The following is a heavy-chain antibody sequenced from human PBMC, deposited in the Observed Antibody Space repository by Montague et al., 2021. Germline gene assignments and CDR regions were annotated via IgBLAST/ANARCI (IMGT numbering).Heavy chain of an antibody. Sequence: SETLSLTCSVSGGSVNGYDWSWIRQPPGKGLEWIGYMRSSGSPNYNPSFKSRLAISIDRFRNQFSLELSFVTAADTAIYFCGRDYRGSIDYWGHGILVTVSS. CDR1: GGSVNGYD. CDR3: GRDYRGSIDY. D-gene: IGHD3-10*01. CDR2: MRSSGSP. J-gene: IGHJ4*01. V-gene: IGHV4-59*02.